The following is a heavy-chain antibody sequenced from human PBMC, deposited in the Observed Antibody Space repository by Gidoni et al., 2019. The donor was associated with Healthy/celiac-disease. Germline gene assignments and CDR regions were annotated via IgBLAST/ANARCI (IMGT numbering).Heavy chain of an antibody. CDR2: IIPICGKA. V-gene: IGHV1-69*01. D-gene: IGHD4-17*01. J-gene: IGHJ3*02. Sequence: QVQLVPSGAEVKKPGSSVKVSCKASGGTFGSDAIRWVRQATGQGLEWMGGIIPICGKANYAQKFQGRVTITADESTSTAYMELSSLRSEDTAVYYCARDLWYGDYGGAFDIWGQGTMVTVSS. CDR3: ARDLWYGDYGGAFDI. CDR1: GGTFGSDA.